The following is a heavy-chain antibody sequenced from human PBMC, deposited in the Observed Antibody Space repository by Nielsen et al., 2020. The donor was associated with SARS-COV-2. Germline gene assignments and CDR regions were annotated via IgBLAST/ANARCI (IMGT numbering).Heavy chain of an antibody. CDR2: ISSSSYI. J-gene: IGHJ4*02. Sequence: GESLKISCAASGFTFSSYSMNWVRQAPGRGLEWVSSISSSSYIYYADSVKGRFTISRDNAKNSLYLQMNSLRAEDTAVYYCASCLAYCGGDGYWGQGTLVTVSS. V-gene: IGHV3-21*01. D-gene: IGHD2-21*02. CDR1: GFTFSSYS. CDR3: ASCLAYCGGDGY.